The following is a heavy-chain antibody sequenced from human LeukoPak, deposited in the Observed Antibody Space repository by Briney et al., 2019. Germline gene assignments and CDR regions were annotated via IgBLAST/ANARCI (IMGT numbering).Heavy chain of an antibody. CDR2: VNSDGSST. CDR3: ARDLSSGYYPELFDY. V-gene: IGHV3-74*01. Sequence: PGGPLRLSCAASGFTFSRYWMHWVRQAPGKGLVWVSRVNSDGSSTTYADSVKGRFTISRGNAKNTLYLQMNNLRAEDTAVYYCARDLSSGYYPELFDYWGQGTLVTVSS. J-gene: IGHJ4*02. CDR1: GFTFSRYW. D-gene: IGHD3-22*01.